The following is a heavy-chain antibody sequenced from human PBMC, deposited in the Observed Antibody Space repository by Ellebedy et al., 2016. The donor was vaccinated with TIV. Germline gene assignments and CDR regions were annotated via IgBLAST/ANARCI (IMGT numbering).Heavy chain of an antibody. CDR2: IRSKAYGGTI. D-gene: IGHD4-11*01. Sequence: GESLKISXTASGFTFGDYAMSWFRQAPGKGLEWVGFIRSKAYGGTIEYAASVKGRFTISRDDSKSVAYLQMNSLKTEDTAVYYCTRPDSNYSPFVDYWGQGTLVTVSS. J-gene: IGHJ4*02. CDR3: TRPDSNYSPFVDY. V-gene: IGHV3-49*03. CDR1: GFTFGDYA.